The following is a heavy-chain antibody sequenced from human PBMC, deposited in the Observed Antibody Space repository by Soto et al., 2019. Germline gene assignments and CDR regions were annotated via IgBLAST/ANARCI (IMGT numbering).Heavy chain of an antibody. D-gene: IGHD3-22*01. V-gene: IGHV4-31*03. Sequence: PSETLPPTCTVSGGSISDGGCYWIWIRQHPGKGLEWIGYIYYSGSTYYNPSLKSRVTISVDTSKNQFSLKLSSVTAADTAVYYCAASSGYYYLDYWGQGTLVTVSS. CDR1: GGSISDGGCY. J-gene: IGHJ4*02. CDR3: AASSGYYYLDY. CDR2: IYYSGST.